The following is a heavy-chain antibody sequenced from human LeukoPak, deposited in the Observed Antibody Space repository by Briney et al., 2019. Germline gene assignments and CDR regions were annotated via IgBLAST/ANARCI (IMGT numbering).Heavy chain of an antibody. D-gene: IGHD3/OR15-3a*01. V-gene: IGHV1-2*02. CDR2: INPNSGGT. Sequence: ASVKVSCKASGYTFTSYGISWVRQAPGQGLEWMGWINPNSGGTNYAQKFQGRVTMTRDTSISTAYMELSRLRSDDTAVYYCATDKGLGVAHIWGQGTMVTVSS. CDR1: GYTFTSYG. J-gene: IGHJ3*02. CDR3: ATDKGLGVAHI.